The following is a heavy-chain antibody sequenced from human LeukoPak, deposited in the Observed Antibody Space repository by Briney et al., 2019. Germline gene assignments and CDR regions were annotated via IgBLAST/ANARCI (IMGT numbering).Heavy chain of an antibody. D-gene: IGHD7-27*01. CDR1: GFTFSSYS. CDR3: ASSPPGLRSNY. V-gene: IGHV3-21*01. CDR2: ISSSSYI. J-gene: IGHJ4*02. Sequence: KTGGSLRLSCAASGFTFSSYSMNWVRQAPGKGLEWVSSISSSSYIYYADSVKGRFTISRDNAKNSLYLQMNSLRAEDTAVYYCASSPPGLRSNYWGQGTLVTVSS.